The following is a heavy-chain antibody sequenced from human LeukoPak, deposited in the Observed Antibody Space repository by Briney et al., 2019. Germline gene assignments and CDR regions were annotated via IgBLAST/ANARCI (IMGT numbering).Heavy chain of an antibody. CDR3: ARDLHLSYYDSSGSIY. CDR1: GFTFSDHV. D-gene: IGHD3-22*01. J-gene: IGHJ4*02. Sequence: GRSLRLSCAASGFTFSDHVMHWVRQAPGKGLEWVAVISYDGSNKYYADSVKGRFTISRDNSKNTLYLQMNSLRAEDTAVYYCARDLHLSYYDSSGSIYWGQGTLVTVSS. V-gene: IGHV3-30*04. CDR2: ISYDGSNK.